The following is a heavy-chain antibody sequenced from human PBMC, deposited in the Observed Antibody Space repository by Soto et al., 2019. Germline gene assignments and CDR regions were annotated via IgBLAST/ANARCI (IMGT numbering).Heavy chain of an antibody. J-gene: IGHJ4*02. D-gene: IGHD3-22*01. CDR2: IYYSGST. V-gene: IGHV4-31*03. Sequence: SETLSLTCTVSGGSISSGGYNWSWIRQHPGKGLEWIGYIYYSGSTYYNPSLKSRVSMSVDTSKNQFSLKLSSATAADTSVYYCARGLGDGSGYYKRPHDYWGQGTLVTVSS. CDR1: GGSISSGGYN. CDR3: ARGLGDGSGYYKRPHDY.